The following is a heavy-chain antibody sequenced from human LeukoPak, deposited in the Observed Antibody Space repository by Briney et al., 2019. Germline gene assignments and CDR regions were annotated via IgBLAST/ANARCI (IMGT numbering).Heavy chain of an antibody. CDR1: GGSISSSSYY. V-gene: IGHV4-39*07. D-gene: IGHD2-15*01. CDR2: IYYSGST. J-gene: IGHJ6*03. Sequence: SETLSLTCTVSGGSISSSSYYWGWIRQPPGKGLEWIGSIYYSGSTYYNPSLKSRVTISVDTSKNQFSLKLSSVTAADTAVYYCARGSGGGSYRGYYYYYMDVWGKGTTVTISS. CDR3: ARGSGGGSYRGYYYYYMDV.